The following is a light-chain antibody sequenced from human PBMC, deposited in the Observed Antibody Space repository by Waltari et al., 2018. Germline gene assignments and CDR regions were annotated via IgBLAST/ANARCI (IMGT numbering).Light chain of an antibody. CDR3: MQGTHWPWT. V-gene: IGKV2-30*02. CDR2: NVS. CDR1: QSLVHSDGNTS. J-gene: IGKJ1*01. Sequence: DVVMTQSPLSLPVTLGQPASISCRSSQSLVHSDGNTSLNWFQQRPGPSPRRLIYNVSNRDSGVPDRFSGRGSGTDFTLKISRVEAEDVGVYYCMQGTHWPWTFGQGTKVEIK.